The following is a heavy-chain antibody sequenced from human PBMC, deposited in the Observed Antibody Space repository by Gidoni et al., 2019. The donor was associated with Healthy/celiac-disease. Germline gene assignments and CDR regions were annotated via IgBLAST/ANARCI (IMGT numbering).Heavy chain of an antibody. J-gene: IGHJ6*02. CDR3: ARDAYSGYFRFYYYYGMDV. CDR2: INPNSGGT. Sequence: QVQLLQSGAEVKKPGSSVKVSCKASGYTFTVYYLHWVRQAPGQGLEWMGRINPNSGGTNYAQKFQGRVTMTRDTSISTAYMELSRLRSDDTAVYYCARDAYSGYFRFYYYYGMDVWGQGTTVTVSS. V-gene: IGHV1-2*06. CDR1: GYTFTVYY. D-gene: IGHD5-12*01.